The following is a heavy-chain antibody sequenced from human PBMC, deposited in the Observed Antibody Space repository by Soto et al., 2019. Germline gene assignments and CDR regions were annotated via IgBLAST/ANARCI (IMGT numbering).Heavy chain of an antibody. Sequence: GGSLRLSCAASGFTFSSYGMHWVRQAPGKGLEWVAVISYDGSNKYYADSVKGRFTISRDNSKNPLYLQMNSLRAADTAVYYCAKDPAIWFGESYFDYWGQGTLVTVSS. CDR3: AKDPAIWFGESYFDY. CDR2: ISYDGSNK. CDR1: GFTFSSYG. D-gene: IGHD3-10*01. V-gene: IGHV3-30*18. J-gene: IGHJ4*02.